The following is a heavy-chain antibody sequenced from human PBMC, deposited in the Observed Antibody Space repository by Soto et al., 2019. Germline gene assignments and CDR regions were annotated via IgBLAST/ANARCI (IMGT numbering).Heavy chain of an antibody. Sequence: GASLKISCKGSGYSFATFWISWVRQMPGKGLEWMGTVDPSDSYTNYSPSFQGHVTISADKSISTAYLQWSSLKASDTAIYYCGSQYCTRTTCDGWFDPWGQETLVTVSS. CDR1: GYSFATFW. D-gene: IGHD2-2*01. CDR3: GSQYCTRTTCDGWFDP. J-gene: IGHJ5*02. V-gene: IGHV5-10-1*01. CDR2: VDPSDSYT.